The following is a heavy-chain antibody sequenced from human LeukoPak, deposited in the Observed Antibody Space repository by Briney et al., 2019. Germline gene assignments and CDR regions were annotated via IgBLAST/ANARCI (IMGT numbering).Heavy chain of an antibody. V-gene: IGHV4-34*01. Sequence: SETLSLTCAVYGGSFSGYYWSWIRQPPGKGLEWIGEINHSGSTNYNPSLKSRVTISVDTSKNQFSLKLSSVTAADTAVYYCASSTGTVFDYRGQGALVTVSS. J-gene: IGHJ4*02. CDR1: GGSFSGYY. CDR3: ASSTGTVFDY. CDR2: INHSGST. D-gene: IGHD7-27*01.